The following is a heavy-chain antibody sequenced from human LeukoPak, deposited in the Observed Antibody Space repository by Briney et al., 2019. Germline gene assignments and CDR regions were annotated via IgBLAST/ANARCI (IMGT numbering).Heavy chain of an antibody. D-gene: IGHD3-22*01. CDR1: GGSISSSGFY. V-gene: IGHV4-39*01. CDR2: IYYTGSP. J-gene: IGHJ4*02. Sequence: SETLSLTCTVSGGSISSSGFYWGWIRQPPGKGLEWIESIYYTGSPYYNPSLKSRVTMSVDTSKNQFSLRLSSVTAADTAVYYCARLLYDSRGYYYFDYWGQGTLVTVSS. CDR3: ARLLYDSRGYYYFDY.